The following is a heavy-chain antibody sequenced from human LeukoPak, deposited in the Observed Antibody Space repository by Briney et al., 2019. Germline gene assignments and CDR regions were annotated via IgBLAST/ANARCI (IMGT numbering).Heavy chain of an antibody. CDR2: FDHTGTT. CDR1: GGSISSSDYY. V-gene: IGHV4-39*01. Sequence: SETLSLTCTVSGGSISSSDYYWGWIRQPPGKGLEWIGSFDHTGTTYYNPSLKSRVSTSVDTSKNQFSLRLSSVTAADTAVYYCAKWVDLTVYWGQGTLVTVSS. J-gene: IGHJ4*02. CDR3: AKWVDLTVY. D-gene: IGHD3-9*01.